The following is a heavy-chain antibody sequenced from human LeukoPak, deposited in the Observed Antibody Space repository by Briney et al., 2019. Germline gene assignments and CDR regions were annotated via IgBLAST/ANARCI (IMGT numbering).Heavy chain of an antibody. CDR3: AKDFYPGIAAAGILYYGMDV. CDR1: GFTFDDYA. V-gene: IGHV3-43*02. J-gene: IGHJ6*02. Sequence: GGSLRLSCAASGFTFDDYAMHWVRQAPGKGLEWVSLISGDGGSTYYADSVKGRFTISRDNRKNSLYLQMNSLRTEDTALYYCAKDFYPGIAAAGILYYGMDVWGQGTTVTVSS. CDR2: ISGDGGST. D-gene: IGHD6-13*01.